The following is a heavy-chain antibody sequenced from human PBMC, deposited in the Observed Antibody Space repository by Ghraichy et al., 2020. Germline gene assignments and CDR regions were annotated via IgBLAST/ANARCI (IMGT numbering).Heavy chain of an antibody. CDR3: ARGEYYDVLTGVKYYFDY. J-gene: IGHJ4*02. Sequence: ESLNISCAVYGVSFSGYYWSWFRQPPGKGLEWIGEINDNGSTNYNPSLKSRVTISIDTSKNQFSLKLSSVTAADTAVYYCARGEYYDVLTGVKYYFDYWGQGTLVTVSS. CDR2: INDNGST. CDR1: GVSFSGYY. D-gene: IGHD3-9*01. V-gene: IGHV4-34*01.